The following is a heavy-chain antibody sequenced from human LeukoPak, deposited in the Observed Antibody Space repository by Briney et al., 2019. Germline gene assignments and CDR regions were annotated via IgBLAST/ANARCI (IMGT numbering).Heavy chain of an antibody. V-gene: IGHV3-30*18. CDR2: ITYDGSNK. D-gene: IGHD3-3*01. Sequence: GGSLRLSCAASGFTFSSYGMHWVRQAPGKGLEWVAVITYDGSNKYYADSVKGRFTMSRDNSKNTLYLQMNGLRTEDTAAYYCVKGYYDFDYWGQGTLVTVSS. CDR1: GFTFSSYG. J-gene: IGHJ4*02. CDR3: VKGYYDFDY.